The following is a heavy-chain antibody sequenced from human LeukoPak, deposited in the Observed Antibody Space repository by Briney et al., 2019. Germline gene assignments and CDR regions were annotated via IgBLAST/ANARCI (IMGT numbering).Heavy chain of an antibody. J-gene: IGHJ5*02. CDR3: ARDLSMVRGVIGWFDP. V-gene: IGHV3-30-3*01. D-gene: IGHD3-10*01. CDR1: GFTFSSYA. CDR2: ISYDGSNK. Sequence: GGSLRLSCAASGFTFSSYAMHWLRQAPGKGLEWVAVISYDGSNKYYADSVKGRFTISRDNSKNTLYLQMNSLRAEDTAVYYCARDLSMVRGVIGWFDPWGQGTLVTVSS.